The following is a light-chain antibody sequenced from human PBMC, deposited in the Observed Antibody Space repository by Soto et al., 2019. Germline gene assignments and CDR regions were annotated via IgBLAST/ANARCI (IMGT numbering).Light chain of an antibody. CDR1: SSDVGAYNY. J-gene: IGLJ1*01. CDR2: DVS. Sequence: QSALTQPASVSGSPGQSITISCTGTSSDVGAYNYVSWYQQHPGKAPKLMIYDVSNRPSGVSNCFSGSKSGSTASLTISGLQAEDEADYYCSSYTRNNNPHVFGTGTKVTVL. CDR3: SSYTRNNNPHV. V-gene: IGLV2-14*01.